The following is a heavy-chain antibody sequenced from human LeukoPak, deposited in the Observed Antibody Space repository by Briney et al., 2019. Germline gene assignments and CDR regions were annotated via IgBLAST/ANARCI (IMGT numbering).Heavy chain of an antibody. J-gene: IGHJ6*03. Sequence: ASVKVSCKASGYTFTSYYMHWVRQAPGQGLEWMGIINPSGGSTSYAQKFQGRVTMTRDTSTSTVYMELSSLRSEDTAVYYCARDGRLLWFGETYYYYYMDVWGKGTTVTISS. CDR1: GYTFTSYY. CDR3: ARDGRLLWFGETYYYYYMDV. D-gene: IGHD3-10*01. CDR2: INPSGGST. V-gene: IGHV1-46*01.